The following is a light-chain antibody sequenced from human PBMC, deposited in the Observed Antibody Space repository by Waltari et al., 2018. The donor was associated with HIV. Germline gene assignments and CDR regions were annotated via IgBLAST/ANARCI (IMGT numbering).Light chain of an antibody. V-gene: IGLV2-23*02. CDR3: CSYSDRRIYV. CDR1: SSDVGNYYL. J-gene: IGLJ1*01. Sequence: QSALTQPASVSGSLGQSITISRTGTSSDVGNYYLVPWYQQPPGKAPKIIIYEVNKRPPGASNRMSGSKSGNTASLTISGLQAEDEADYYCCSYSDRRIYVFGSGTRVSAL. CDR2: EVN.